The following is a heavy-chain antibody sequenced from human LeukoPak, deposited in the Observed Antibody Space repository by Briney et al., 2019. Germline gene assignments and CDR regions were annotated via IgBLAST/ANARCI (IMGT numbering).Heavy chain of an antibody. CDR2: ISGSGGST. CDR1: GFTFSSYA. V-gene: IGHV3-23*01. Sequence: PGGSLRLSRAASGFTFSSYAMSWVRQAPGKGLEWVSAISGSGGSTYYADSVKGRFTISRDNSKNTLYLQMNSLRAEDTAVYYCAKDRKKGTTSNWFDPWGQGTLVTVSS. CDR3: AKDRKKGTTSNWFDP. D-gene: IGHD1-7*01. J-gene: IGHJ5*02.